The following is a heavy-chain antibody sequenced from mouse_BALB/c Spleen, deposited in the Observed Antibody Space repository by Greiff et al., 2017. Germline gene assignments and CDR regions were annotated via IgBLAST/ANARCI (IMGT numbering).Heavy chain of an antibody. Sequence: EVKLEESGGGLVQPGGSRKLSCAASGFTFSSFGMHWVRQAPEKGLEWVAYISSGSSTIYYADTVKGRFTISRDNPKNTLFLQMTSLRSEDTAMYYCARGGTGPFDYWGQGTTLTVSS. CDR2: ISSGSSTI. CDR3: ARGGTGPFDY. J-gene: IGHJ2*01. V-gene: IGHV5-17*02. CDR1: GFTFSSFG. D-gene: IGHD4-1*01.